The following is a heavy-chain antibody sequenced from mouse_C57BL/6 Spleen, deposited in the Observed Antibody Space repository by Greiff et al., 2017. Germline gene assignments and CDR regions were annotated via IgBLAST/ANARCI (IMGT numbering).Heavy chain of an antibody. D-gene: IGHD1-1*01. CDR3: TRFTTVAYWYFDV. J-gene: IGHJ1*03. V-gene: IGHV1-15*01. Sequence: VQLQQSGAELVRPGASVPLSCKASGYTFTDYEMHWVKQTPVHGLEWIGAIDPETGGTAYNQKFKGKAILTADKSSSTAYMELRSLTSEDSAVYYCTRFTTVAYWYFDVWGTGTTVTVSS. CDR2: IDPETGGT. CDR1: GYTFTDYE.